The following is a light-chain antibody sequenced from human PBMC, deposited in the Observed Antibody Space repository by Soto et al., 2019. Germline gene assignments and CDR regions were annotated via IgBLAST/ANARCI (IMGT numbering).Light chain of an antibody. V-gene: IGKV3-20*01. J-gene: IGKJ5*01. CDR2: GAS. CDR3: QQYGSSLIT. Sequence: EIVLTRSPGTLSLSPGERATLPCRASQSVSSSYLAWYQQKPGQAPRLLIYGASSRATGIPDRFSGSGSGTDFTLTISRLGPEDFAVYYCQQYGSSLITFGQGTRRRL. CDR1: QSVSSSY.